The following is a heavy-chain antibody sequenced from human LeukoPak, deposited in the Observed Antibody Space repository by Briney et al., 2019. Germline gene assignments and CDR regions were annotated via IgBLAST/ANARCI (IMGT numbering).Heavy chain of an antibody. V-gene: IGHV3-30*18. J-gene: IGHJ6*04. CDR1: GFTFSSYG. CDR3: AELGITMIGGV. Sequence: PGGSLRLSCAASGFTFSSYGMHWVRQAPGKGLEWLAFVSYDGSKKYYSDSVKGRFTISRDNAKNSLYLQMNSLRAEDTAVYYCAELGITMIGGVWGKGTTVTISS. CDR2: VSYDGSKK. D-gene: IGHD3-10*02.